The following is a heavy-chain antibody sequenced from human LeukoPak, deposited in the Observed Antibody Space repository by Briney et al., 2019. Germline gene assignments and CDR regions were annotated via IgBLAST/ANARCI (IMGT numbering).Heavy chain of an antibody. Sequence: GGSLRLSCAASGFTFSSYSMNWVRQAPGKGLEWVSSISSSSSYIYYADSVKGRFTISRDNAKNSLYLQMNSLRAEDTAVYYCAGGGPLPRYCSSTSCYRDYWGQGTLVTVSS. CDR3: AGGGPLPRYCSSTSCYRDY. D-gene: IGHD2-2*01. V-gene: IGHV3-21*01. CDR1: GFTFSSYS. CDR2: ISSSSSYI. J-gene: IGHJ4*02.